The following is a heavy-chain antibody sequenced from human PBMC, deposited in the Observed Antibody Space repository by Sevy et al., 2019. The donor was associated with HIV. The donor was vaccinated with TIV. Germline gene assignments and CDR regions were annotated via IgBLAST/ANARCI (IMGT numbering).Heavy chain of an antibody. J-gene: IGHJ6*02. CDR2: INPNSGGT. V-gene: IGHV1-2*02. Sequence: ASVKVSCKASGYTFTGYYMHWVRQAPGQGLEWMGWINPNSGGTNYAQKFQGGVTMTRDTSISTAYMELSRLRSDDTAVYYCARGWSAYGDYYIYYYYGMDVWGQGTTVTVSS. D-gene: IGHD4-17*01. CDR3: ARGWSAYGDYYIYYYYGMDV. CDR1: GYTFTGYY.